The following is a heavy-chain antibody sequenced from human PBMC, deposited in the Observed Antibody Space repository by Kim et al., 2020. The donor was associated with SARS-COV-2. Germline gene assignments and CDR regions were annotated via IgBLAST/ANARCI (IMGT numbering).Heavy chain of an antibody. V-gene: IGHV3-74*01. CDR2: T. J-gene: IGHJ5*02. D-gene: IGHD6-19*01. Sequence: TSYADSGKGRFTISRDNAKNTLYLQMNSLRAEDTAVYYCAREQAVAGKSWGQGTLVTVSS. CDR3: AREQAVAGKS.